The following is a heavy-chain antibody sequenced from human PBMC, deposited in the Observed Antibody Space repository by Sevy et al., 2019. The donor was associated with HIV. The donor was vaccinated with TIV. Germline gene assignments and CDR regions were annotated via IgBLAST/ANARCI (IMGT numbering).Heavy chain of an antibody. Sequence: GGSLRLSCAASGISFNNYAMSWVRQAPGKGLEWVSAISGSGVSTYYADSVKDRFTISRDNSKNTLYLQMNSLRAEDTAVYYCAKGDRTFYGMDVWGQGTTVTVSS. CDR3: AKGDRTFYGMDV. J-gene: IGHJ6*02. V-gene: IGHV3-23*01. CDR1: GISFNNYA. CDR2: ISGSGVST.